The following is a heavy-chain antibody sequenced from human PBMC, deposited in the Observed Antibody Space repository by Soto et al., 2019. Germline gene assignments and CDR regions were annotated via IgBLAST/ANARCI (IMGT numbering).Heavy chain of an antibody. D-gene: IGHD3-3*01. CDR2: IRTKSNGYAT. J-gene: IGHJ6*02. CDR1: GFTFIGSA. CDR3: ARETGDFWSGSGYYFYGMDV. V-gene: IGHV3-73*01. Sequence: PGGSLRLSCAASGFTFIGSAIHWVRQASGKGLEWVARIRTKSNGYATTYAASVKGRFTISRDDSKNMAYLQMNSLRGEDTAVYYCARETGDFWSGSGYYFYGMDVWGQGTSVTVSS.